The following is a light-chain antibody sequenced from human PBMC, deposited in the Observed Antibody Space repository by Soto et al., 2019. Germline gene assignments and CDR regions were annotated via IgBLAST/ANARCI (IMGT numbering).Light chain of an antibody. CDR2: EVN. V-gene: IGLV2-14*01. Sequence: QSALTQPVSVSGSPGQSITISCSGTSSDVGNSNYVSWYQHHPGKAPKLLIYEVNNRPLGVSDRFSASKSGNTASLTISGLQPEDEADYFCSSYTTSGTEVFGTATQLTVL. CDR3: SSYTTSGTEV. J-gene: IGLJ1*01. CDR1: SSDVGNSNY.